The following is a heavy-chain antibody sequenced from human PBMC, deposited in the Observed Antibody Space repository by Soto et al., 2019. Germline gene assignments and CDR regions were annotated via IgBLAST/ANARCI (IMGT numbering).Heavy chain of an antibody. CDR2: LSYTGST. CDR1: GGPVRDAYSY. D-gene: IGHD2-8*02. V-gene: IGHV4-30-4*01. CDR3: ARELEGGVFDI. J-gene: IGHJ3*02. Sequence: SETLSLTWTVSGGPVRDAYSYWTWIRQPPGKGLEWMGYLSYTGSTYYNPSLRNRATISVDESSNHLSLRLSSVTAADTAVYYCARELEGGVFDIWGRGTLVTVSS.